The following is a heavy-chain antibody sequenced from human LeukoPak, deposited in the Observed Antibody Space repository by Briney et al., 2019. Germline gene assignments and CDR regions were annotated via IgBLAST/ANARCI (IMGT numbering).Heavy chain of an antibody. D-gene: IGHD2-21*01. CDR2: MSPSGST. CDR3: AKDRSINAFDI. Sequence: SETLSLTCTVSGGSIGADHWSWIRQPPGKGLEWIGYMSPSGSTNYNPSLKNRGTIFRDTSKNQFFLKLSAVTAADTAVYYCAKDRSINAFDIRGQGTVVTVSA. CDR1: GGSIGADH. V-gene: IGHV4-59*01. J-gene: IGHJ3*02.